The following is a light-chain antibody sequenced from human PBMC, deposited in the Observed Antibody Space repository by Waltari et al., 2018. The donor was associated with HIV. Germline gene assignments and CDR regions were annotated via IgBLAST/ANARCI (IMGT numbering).Light chain of an antibody. CDR3: QQSNNIPFT. Sequence: DIRLTQSPSLVSASVGDDVTITCRASQAISDWFAWYQQRPGKAPTLLIYGASKLNAGVPSRFSGRGYGTNFNLTIGSLHPEDFATYFCQQSNNIPFTFGPGTQVDVQ. V-gene: IGKV1-12*02. CDR2: GAS. CDR1: QAISDW. J-gene: IGKJ3*01.